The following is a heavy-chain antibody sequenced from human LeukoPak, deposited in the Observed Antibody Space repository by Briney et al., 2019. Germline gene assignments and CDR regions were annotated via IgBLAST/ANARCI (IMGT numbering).Heavy chain of an antibody. CDR1: GFTFSSYG. CDR3: AKVYSSSWYAPGYFDY. J-gene: IGHJ4*02. CDR2: IRYDGSNK. D-gene: IGHD6-13*01. V-gene: IGHV3-30*02. Sequence: GGSLRLSCAASGFTFSSYGMHWVRQAPGKGLEWVAFIRYDGSNKYYADSVKGRFTISRDNSKNTLYLQMNSLRAEDTAVYYCAKVYSSSWYAPGYFDYWGQGTLVTVSS.